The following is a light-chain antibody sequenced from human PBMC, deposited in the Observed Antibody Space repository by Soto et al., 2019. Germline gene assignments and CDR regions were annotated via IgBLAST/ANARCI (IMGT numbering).Light chain of an antibody. CDR1: QSVGSD. J-gene: IGKJ1*01. CDR3: QQYGISGT. Sequence: QSAAAVSVATGERANLSCSASQSVGSDLAWYQQRPGHAPRILIYGASNKATGIPSRCSGSGSGTDFTLTLSRLAPEDFAEYYYQQYGISGTFGQGTKVDIK. CDR2: GAS. V-gene: IGKV3-20*01.